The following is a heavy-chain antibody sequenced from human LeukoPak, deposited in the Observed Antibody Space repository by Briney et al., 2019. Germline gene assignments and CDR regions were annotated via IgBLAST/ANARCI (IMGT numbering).Heavy chain of an antibody. CDR2: ISWNSGSI. CDR1: GFTFDDYA. CDR3: ARDANWGSDY. J-gene: IGHJ4*02. D-gene: IGHD7-27*01. Sequence: GGSLRLSCAASGFTFDDYAMHWVRQAPGKGLEWVSGISWNSGSIGYADSVKGRFTISRDDAKNSLYLQMNSLRAEDTALYYCARDANWGSDYWGQGTLVTVSS. V-gene: IGHV3-9*01.